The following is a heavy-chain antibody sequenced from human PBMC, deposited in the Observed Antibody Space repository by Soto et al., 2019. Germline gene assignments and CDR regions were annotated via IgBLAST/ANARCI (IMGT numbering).Heavy chain of an antibody. CDR3: AIADRVSELDY. V-gene: IGHV3-15*01. CDR2: IKSKTDGGTT. Sequence: EVQLVESGGGLVKPGGSLRLSCAASGFTFSNAWMSWVRQAPGKGLEWVGRIKSKTDGGTTDYAAPVKGRFTISRDDSKNTLYLQMNSLKTEDTAVYYCAIADRVSELDYWGQGTLVTVSS. J-gene: IGHJ4*02. CDR1: GFTFSNAW. D-gene: IGHD3-22*01.